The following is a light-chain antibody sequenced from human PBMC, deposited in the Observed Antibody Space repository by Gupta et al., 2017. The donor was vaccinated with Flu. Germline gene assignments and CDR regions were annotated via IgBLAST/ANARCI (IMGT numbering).Light chain of an antibody. J-gene: IGLJ3*02. V-gene: IGLV1-44*01. CDR3: YSWDDNLNGSIWV. Sequence: QSVLTQPPSASGTPGQRVTISCSGSSSNIGSNTVNWYQQLPGTAPKLLIYSNNQRPRGAADPSSVSESSSSASAAITRLRSEEEAESYCYSWDDNLNGSIWVFGGGTKLTVL. CDR1: SSNIGSNT. CDR2: SNN.